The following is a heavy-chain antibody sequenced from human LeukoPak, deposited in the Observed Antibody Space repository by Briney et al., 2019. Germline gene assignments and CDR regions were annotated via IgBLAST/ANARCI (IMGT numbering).Heavy chain of an antibody. Sequence: PGGSLRLSCAASGFMFSKYWMSWVRQAPGKGLEWVANIKQDGSEQNYVGSVRGRFTISRDNAKNSLYLQMNSLRADDTAVYYCVKDSPPRYSGSPPAYWGQGTLVTVSS. D-gene: IGHD1-26*01. CDR3: VKDSPPRYSGSPPAY. J-gene: IGHJ4*02. V-gene: IGHV3-7*03. CDR1: GFMFSKYW. CDR2: IKQDGSEQ.